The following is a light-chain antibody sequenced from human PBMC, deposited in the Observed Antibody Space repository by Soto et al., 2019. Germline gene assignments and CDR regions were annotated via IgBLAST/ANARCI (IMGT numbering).Light chain of an antibody. CDR1: QTINSW. CDR2: KAS. Sequence: DIKMTQSPSILSASVGERVTITCRANQTINSWLAWYQQKPGKAPKLLIYKASNLESGVPSRFSGSGSGTEFTLTISSLQPDDFATYYCQQYDTLWTFGQGTKVEIK. V-gene: IGKV1-5*03. J-gene: IGKJ1*01. CDR3: QQYDTLWT.